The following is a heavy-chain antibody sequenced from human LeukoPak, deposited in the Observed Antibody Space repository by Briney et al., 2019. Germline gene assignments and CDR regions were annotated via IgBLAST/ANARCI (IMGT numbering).Heavy chain of an antibody. CDR1: GYTFTGYY. Sequence: GASVEVSCKASGYTFTGYYMHWVRQAPGQGLEWMGWINPNSGGTNYAQKFQGRVTMTRDTSISTAYMELSRLRSDDTAVYYCARDMYCSGGSCYPGLDPWGQGTLVTVSS. D-gene: IGHD2-15*01. V-gene: IGHV1-2*02. J-gene: IGHJ5*02. CDR3: ARDMYCSGGSCYPGLDP. CDR2: INPNSGGT.